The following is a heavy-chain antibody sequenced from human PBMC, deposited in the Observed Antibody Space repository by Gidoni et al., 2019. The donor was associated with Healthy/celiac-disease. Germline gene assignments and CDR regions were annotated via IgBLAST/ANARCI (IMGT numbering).Heavy chain of an antibody. CDR1: GFTFSSYG. CDR2: IWYDGSNK. V-gene: IGHV3-33*01. J-gene: IGHJ2*01. CDR3: ARGVGFNWYFDL. D-gene: IGHD1-26*01. Sequence: QVPLVESGGGVVQPGRSLRLSCAASGFTFSSYGMHWGRQAPGKGLEWVAVIWYDGSNKYYADSVKGRFTISRDNSKNTLYLQMNSLRAEDTAVYYCARGVGFNWYFDLWGRGTLVTVSS.